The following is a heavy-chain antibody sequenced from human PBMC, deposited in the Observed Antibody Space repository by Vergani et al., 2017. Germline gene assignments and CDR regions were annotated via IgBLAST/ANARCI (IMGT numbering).Heavy chain of an antibody. J-gene: IGHJ4*02. Sequence: QVQLVESGGGVVQRGGSLRLSCATSGFTLSNYEMHWIRQGPGKGLAFVAFIQFDGSNQYYADSVKGRFTLSRDFSKNTLYLQMNSLRTDDTATYYCAKHFRGWGIDYWGQGTQVIVSS. CDR2: IQFDGSNQ. V-gene: IGHV3-30*02. D-gene: IGHD3-16*01. CDR3: AKHFRGWGIDY. CDR1: GFTLSNYE.